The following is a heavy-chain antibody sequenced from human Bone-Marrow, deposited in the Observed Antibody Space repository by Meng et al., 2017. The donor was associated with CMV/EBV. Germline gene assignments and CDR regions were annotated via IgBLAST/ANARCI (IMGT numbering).Heavy chain of an antibody. CDR2: IRYDGSNK. D-gene: IGHD4-11*01. CDR3: AKATHSSPPFDY. Sequence: GESLKISCAASGFTFSSYGMHWVRQAPGKGLEWVAFIRYDGSNKYYADSVKGRFTISRDNSKNTLYLQMNSLRAEDTAVYYCAKATHSSPPFDYWGQGTLVTVSS. CDR1: GFTFSSYG. V-gene: IGHV3-30*02. J-gene: IGHJ4*02.